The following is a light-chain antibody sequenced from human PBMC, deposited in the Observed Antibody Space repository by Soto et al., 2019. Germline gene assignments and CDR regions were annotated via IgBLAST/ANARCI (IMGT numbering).Light chain of an antibody. CDR2: DAS. J-gene: IGKJ1*01. V-gene: IGKV1-5*01. Sequence: DIQMTQSPSTPSASVVDRVTMSCRASQSISSWLAWYQQKPGKAPKLLIYDASSLESGVPSRFSGSGSGTEFTLTISSLQPDDFATYYCQQYNSYWTFGQGTKVDIK. CDR3: QQYNSYWT. CDR1: QSISSW.